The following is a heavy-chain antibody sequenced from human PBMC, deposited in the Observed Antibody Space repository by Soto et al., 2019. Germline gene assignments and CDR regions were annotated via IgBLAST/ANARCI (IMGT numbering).Heavy chain of an antibody. V-gene: IGHV3-53*01. Sequence: GSLRLSCAVSGFTVSNNYMSWVRQAPGKGLEGVSVIYSGGYTAYGDSVKGRFTISRDNSKNTLYLQMNSLRAEDTAVYYCAKDFGANNYGSFDYLGQGTLVTVSS. CDR3: AKDFGANNYGSFDY. CDR2: IYSGGYT. J-gene: IGHJ4*02. D-gene: IGHD5-18*01. CDR1: GFTVSNNY.